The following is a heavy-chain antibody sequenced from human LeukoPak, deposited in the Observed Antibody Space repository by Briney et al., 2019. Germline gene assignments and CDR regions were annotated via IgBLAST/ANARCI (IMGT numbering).Heavy chain of an antibody. J-gene: IGHJ4*02. CDR2: INHSGST. V-gene: IGHV4-34*01. CDR1: GGSFSGYY. D-gene: IGHD5-12*01. Sequence: SETLSLTCAVYGGSFSGYYWSWIRQPPGKGLEWIGEINHSGSTNYNPSLKSRVTISVDTSKNQFSLKLSSVTAADTAVYCCARSSRGYSGYAYVFWGQGTLVTVSS. CDR3: ARSSRGYSGYAYVF.